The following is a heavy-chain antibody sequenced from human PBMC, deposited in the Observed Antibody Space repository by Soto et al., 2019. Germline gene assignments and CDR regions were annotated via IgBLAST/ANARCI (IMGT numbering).Heavy chain of an antibody. Sequence: SETLSLTCTVSGGSISSYYWSWIRQPPGKGLEWIGYIYYSGSPNYNPSLKSRVTISVDTSKNQFSLKLSSVTAADTAVYYCARRISRYYYYMDVWGKGTTVTVSS. J-gene: IGHJ6*03. D-gene: IGHD3-3*02. CDR3: ARRISRYYYYMDV. CDR1: GGSISSYY. CDR2: IYYSGSP. V-gene: IGHV4-59*01.